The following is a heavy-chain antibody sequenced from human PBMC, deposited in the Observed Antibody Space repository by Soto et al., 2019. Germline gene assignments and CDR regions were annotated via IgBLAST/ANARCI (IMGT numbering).Heavy chain of an antibody. CDR2: ISAYNGNT. CDR3: AREDIVATARNYYYYGMDV. J-gene: IGHJ6*02. CDR1: GYTFTSYY. V-gene: IGHV1-18*04. Sequence: ASVKVSCKASGYTFTSYYMHWVRQAPGQGLEWMGWISAYNGNTNYAQKLQGRVTMTTDTSTSTAYMELSSLRSEDTAVYYCAREDIVATARNYYYYGMDVWGQGTTVTVSS. D-gene: IGHD5-12*01.